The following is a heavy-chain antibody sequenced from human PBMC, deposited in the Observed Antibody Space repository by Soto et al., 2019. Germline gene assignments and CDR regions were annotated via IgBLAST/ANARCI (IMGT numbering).Heavy chain of an antibody. V-gene: IGHV6-1*01. Sequence: PSETLSLTCAISGESVSSNSAAWNWISQSPSRGLEWLGRTYYKPKGNNDYALSVKSRITINPDTAKNQFSLPLYSVTPEDTAVYFCTGITWFRGMDVWGQGSPVTASS. CDR3: TGITWFRGMDV. D-gene: IGHD3-10*01. CDR2: TYYKPKGNN. J-gene: IGHJ6*02. CDR1: GESVSSNSAA.